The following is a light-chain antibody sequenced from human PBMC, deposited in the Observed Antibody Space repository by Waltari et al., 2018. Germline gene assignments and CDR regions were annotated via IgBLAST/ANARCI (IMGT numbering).Light chain of an antibody. J-gene: IGLJ1*01. CDR3: SSYTSSSTYV. V-gene: IGLV2-14*01. Sequence: QSALTQPASVSGSPGQSITISCTGTSSDVGGYNYVSWYQQHPSKAPTLRLSDVSKRPSGVANRFSGSKSGNTASLTISGLQAEDEADYYCSSYTSSSTYVFGTGTKVTVL. CDR1: SSDVGGYNY. CDR2: DVS.